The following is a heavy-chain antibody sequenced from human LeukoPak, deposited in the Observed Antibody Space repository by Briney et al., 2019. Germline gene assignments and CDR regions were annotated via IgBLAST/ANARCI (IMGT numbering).Heavy chain of an antibody. Sequence: ASETLSLTCAVYGGSFSGYYWSWIRQPPGKGLEWIGEINHSGSTNYNPSLKSRVTISVDTSKNQFSLKLSSVTAADTAVYYCARAEPSWRGPAGLDYWGQGTLVTVSS. J-gene: IGHJ4*02. CDR2: INHSGST. CDR1: GGSFSGYY. D-gene: IGHD3-10*01. V-gene: IGHV4-34*01. CDR3: ARAEPSWRGPAGLDY.